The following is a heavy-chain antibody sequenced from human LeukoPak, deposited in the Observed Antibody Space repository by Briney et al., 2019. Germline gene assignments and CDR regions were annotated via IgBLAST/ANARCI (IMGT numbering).Heavy chain of an antibody. J-gene: IGHJ4*02. CDR2: ISSSSSYI. V-gene: IGHV3-21*01. CDR3: ARALSSGWYRDDYFDY. D-gene: IGHD6-19*01. CDR1: GFTFSSYS. Sequence: GGSLRLSCAASGFTFSSYSMNWVRQAPGKGLEWVSSISSSSSYIYYADSVKGRFTISRDNAKNSLYLQMNSLRAEDTAVYYCARALSSGWYRDDYFDYWGQGTLVTVSS.